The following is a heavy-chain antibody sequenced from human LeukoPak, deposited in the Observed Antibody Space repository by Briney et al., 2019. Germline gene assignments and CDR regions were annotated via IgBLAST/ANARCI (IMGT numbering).Heavy chain of an antibody. J-gene: IGHJ4*02. CDR3: AKMGGLQRAFDY. CDR2: IGTAGDT. D-gene: IGHD5-24*01. Sequence: GGSLRLSCAASGFTFSNYDMHWVRQGAGKGLEWVSAIGTAGDTYYPGSVKGRFTISRDNSKNTLYLQMNSLRAEDTAVYYCAKMGGLQRAFDYWGQGSLVTVSS. CDR1: GFTFSNYD. V-gene: IGHV3-13*01.